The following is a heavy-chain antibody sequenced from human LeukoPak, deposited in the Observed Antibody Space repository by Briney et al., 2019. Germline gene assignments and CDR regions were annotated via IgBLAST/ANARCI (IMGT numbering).Heavy chain of an antibody. J-gene: IGHJ4*02. D-gene: IGHD5-24*01. V-gene: IGHV1-18*04. Sequence: GASVKVSCKASGYTFTSYGISWVRQAPVQGLEWMGWISAYNGNTNYAQKLQGRVTMPTDTSTSKAYMELKSLRSDDTAVYYCARERYGGATQTDTFDYWGQGTLVTVSS. CDR2: ISAYNGNT. CDR3: ARERYGGATQTDTFDY. CDR1: GYTFTSYG.